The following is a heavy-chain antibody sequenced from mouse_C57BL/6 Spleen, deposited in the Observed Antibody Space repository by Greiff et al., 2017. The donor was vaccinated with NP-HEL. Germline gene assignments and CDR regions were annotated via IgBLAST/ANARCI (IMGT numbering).Heavy chain of an antibody. V-gene: IGHV1-81*01. Sequence: QVQLQQSGAELARPGASVKLSCKASGYTFTSYGISWVKQRPGQGLEWIGEIYPRSGNTYYNEKFKGKATLTADNSSSTAYMQLRSLTSEDSAVYFCARERDYDYERYYDVWGTGTTVTVST. D-gene: IGHD2-4*01. J-gene: IGHJ1*03. CDR3: ARERDYDYERYYDV. CDR1: GYTFTSYG. CDR2: IYPRSGNT.